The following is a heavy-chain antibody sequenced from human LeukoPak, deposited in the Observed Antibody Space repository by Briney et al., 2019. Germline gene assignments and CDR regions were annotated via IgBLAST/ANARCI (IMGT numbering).Heavy chain of an antibody. Sequence: GGSLRLSCAASGLTVISYSMNWVSQAPWKGLEWVSYISSSSSTIYYADSVKGRFTISRDNAKNSLYLQMNSLRDEDTAVYYCARARASGRSGFDYWGQGTLVTVSS. V-gene: IGHV3-48*02. D-gene: IGHD2-15*01. CDR2: ISSSSSTI. CDR3: ARARASGRSGFDY. J-gene: IGHJ4*02. CDR1: GLTVISYS.